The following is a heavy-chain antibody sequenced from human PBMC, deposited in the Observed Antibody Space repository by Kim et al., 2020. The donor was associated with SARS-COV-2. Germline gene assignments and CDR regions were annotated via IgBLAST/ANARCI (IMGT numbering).Heavy chain of an antibody. Sequence: ETLSLTCNVSGGSIISYSDYWVWIRQPPGKGLEWIGSIFYSGNTYYNPSLKTRVAISVDTSKNQFSLNLSSVTAADTALYYCAKSHIAVARPFDPWGQGILVTVSS. D-gene: IGHD6-19*01. V-gene: IGHV4-39*01. CDR3: AKSHIAVARPFDP. CDR2: IFYSGNT. J-gene: IGHJ5*02. CDR1: GGSIISYSDY.